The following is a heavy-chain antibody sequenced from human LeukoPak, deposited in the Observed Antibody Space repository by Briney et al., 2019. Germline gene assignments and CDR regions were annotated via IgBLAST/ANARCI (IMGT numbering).Heavy chain of an antibody. J-gene: IGHJ4*02. CDR1: GFTLSSYA. CDR2: ISDTGNT. V-gene: IGHV3-23*01. D-gene: IGHD2-15*01. CDR3: AKAPVTTCRGAFCYPFDY. Sequence: GGSLRLSCAASGFTLSSYAMSWVRQAPGKGLEWVSAISDTGNTYHADSVKGRFTISRDSFKNILFLQMNRLRPEDAAVYYCAKAPVTTCRGAFCYPFDYWGLGTLVTVSS.